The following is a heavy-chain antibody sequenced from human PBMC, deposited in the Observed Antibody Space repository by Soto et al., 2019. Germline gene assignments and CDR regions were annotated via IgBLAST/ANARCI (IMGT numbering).Heavy chain of an antibody. CDR3: ARGSSTSPLDY. D-gene: IGHD2-2*01. J-gene: IGHJ4*02. CDR1: GGSISSGGYS. Sequence: KPSETLSLTCAASGGSISSGGYSWSWIRQPPGKGLEWIGYIYHSGSTYYNPSLKSRVTISVDRSKNQSSLKLSSVTAADTAVYYCARGSSTSPLDYWGQGTLVTVSS. V-gene: IGHV4-30-2*01. CDR2: IYHSGST.